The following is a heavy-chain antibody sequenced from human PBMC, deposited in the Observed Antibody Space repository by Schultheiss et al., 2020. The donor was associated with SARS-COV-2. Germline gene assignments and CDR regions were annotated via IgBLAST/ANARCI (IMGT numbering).Heavy chain of an antibody. Sequence: SETLSLTCTVSGGSISSSSYYWGWIRQPPGKGLEWIGSIYTSGSTNYNPSLKSRVTISVDTSKNQFSLKLSSVTAADTAVYYCARDPVDIVVDEYPDSPPFDYWGQGSLVTVSS. V-gene: IGHV4-39*02. CDR2: IYTSGST. D-gene: IGHD2-2*03. CDR3: ARDPVDIVVDEYPDSPPFDY. CDR1: GGSISSSSYY. J-gene: IGHJ4*02.